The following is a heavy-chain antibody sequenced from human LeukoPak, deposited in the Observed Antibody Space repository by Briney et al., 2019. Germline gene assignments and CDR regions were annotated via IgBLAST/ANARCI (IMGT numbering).Heavy chain of an antibody. CDR2: IYTSGST. D-gene: IGHD6-6*01. CDR1: GGSISSYY. Sequence: SETLSLTCTVSGGSISSYYWSWIRQPPGKGLEWIGYIYTSGSTNYNPSLKSRVTISVDTSKNQFSLKLSSVTAADTAVYYCARGSRAEGIAARPRRNWFDPWGQGTLVTVSS. J-gene: IGHJ5*02. V-gene: IGHV4-4*09. CDR3: ARGSRAEGIAARPRRNWFDP.